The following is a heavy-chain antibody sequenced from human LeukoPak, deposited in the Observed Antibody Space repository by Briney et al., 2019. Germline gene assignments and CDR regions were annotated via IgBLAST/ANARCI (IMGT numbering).Heavy chain of an antibody. V-gene: IGHV1-18*01. CDR3: ARVGYCSSTTCSYAFDY. CDR1: GYTFTING. CDR2: ISGYNGNT. J-gene: IGHJ4*02. D-gene: IGHD2-2*03. Sequence: ASVTVSFTSSGYTFTINGISWVRQAPGQGLEWMGWISGYNGNTNYVQKFQGRVTMTTDTSTSTAYMELRSLRSDDTAVYYCARVGYCSSTTCSYAFDYWGQGTLVTVSS.